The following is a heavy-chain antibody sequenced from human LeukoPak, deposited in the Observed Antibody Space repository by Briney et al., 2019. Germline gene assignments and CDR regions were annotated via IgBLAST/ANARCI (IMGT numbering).Heavy chain of an antibody. D-gene: IGHD3-22*01. CDR3: ARGGDSSGYYYNYYYYYMDV. Sequence: GGSVKVSCKASGYTFTSYDINWVRQATGEGLEWMGWMNPNSGNTGYALKFQGRVTMTRNTSISTAYMELSSLRSEDTAVYYCARGGDSSGYYYNYYYYYMDVWGKGTTVTVSS. CDR2: MNPNSGNT. CDR1: GYTFTSYD. J-gene: IGHJ6*03. V-gene: IGHV1-8*01.